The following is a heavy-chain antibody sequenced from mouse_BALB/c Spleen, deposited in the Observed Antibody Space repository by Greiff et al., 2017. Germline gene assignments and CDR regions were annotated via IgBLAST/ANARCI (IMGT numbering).Heavy chain of an antibody. CDR1: GFTFSSYA. J-gene: IGHJ1*01. CDR3: ARGLLLRLRGYFDV. D-gene: IGHD1-2*01. Sequence: EVQLVESGGGLVKPGGSLKLSCAASGFTFSSYAMSWVRQTPEKRLEWVASISSGGSTYYPDSVKGRFTISRDNARNILYLQMSSLRSEDTAMYYCARGLLLRLRGYFDVWGAGTTVTVSS. V-gene: IGHV5-6-5*01. CDR2: ISSGGST.